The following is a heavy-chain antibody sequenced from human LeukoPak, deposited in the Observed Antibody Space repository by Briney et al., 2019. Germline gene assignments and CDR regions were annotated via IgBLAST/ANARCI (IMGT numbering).Heavy chain of an antibody. CDR1: GFTFSSYS. CDR3: ARDRFGAAAGTLKYNWFDP. Sequence: GGSLRLSCAASGFTFSSYSMNWVRQAPGKGLEWVSYISSSSSTIYYADSVKGRFTISRDNAKNSLYLQMNSLRDEDTAVYYCARDRFGAAAGTLKYNWFDPWGQGTLVTVSS. D-gene: IGHD6-13*01. V-gene: IGHV3-48*02. J-gene: IGHJ5*02. CDR2: ISSSSSTI.